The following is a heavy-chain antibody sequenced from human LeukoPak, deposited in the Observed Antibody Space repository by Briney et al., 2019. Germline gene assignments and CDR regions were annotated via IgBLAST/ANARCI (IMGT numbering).Heavy chain of an antibody. CDR3: ARVITMVQGVLHYYFDD. CDR1: VYTSTTYV. J-gene: IGHJ4*02. V-gene: IGHV1-8*01. CDR2: LNPNSGNT. Sequence: ASLKVSCKPSVYTSTTYVINWGRAAPGQGLGRMGWLNPNSGNTGYAQKFQGRGTMTRNTSISTAYMELSSLRSEDTAVYYCARVITMVQGVLHYYFDDWGQGTLVSVS. D-gene: IGHD3-10*01.